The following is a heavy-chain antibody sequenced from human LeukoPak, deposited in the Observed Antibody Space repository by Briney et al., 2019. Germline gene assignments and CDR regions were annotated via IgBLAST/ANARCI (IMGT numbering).Heavy chain of an antibody. CDR3: ANDCRNCDYREYFDY. D-gene: IGHD3-16*01. CDR1: VFTFSSYA. J-gene: IGHJ4*02. Sequence: GGSLRLSCAASVFTFSSYAMSWVRKAPGKGLERVSAISGSGGSTYYADSVKGRSTISRDNYKNTLYLQMNSLRAEDTAVYYCANDCRNCDYREYFDYWGQGTLVTVSS. CDR2: ISGSGGST. V-gene: IGHV3-23*01.